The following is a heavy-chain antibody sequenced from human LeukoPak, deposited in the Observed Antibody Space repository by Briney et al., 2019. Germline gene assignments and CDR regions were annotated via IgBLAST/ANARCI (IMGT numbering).Heavy chain of an antibody. V-gene: IGHV3-30*02. CDR1: GFTFSSYG. CDR3: AKVAVAGKFDY. D-gene: IGHD6-19*01. J-gene: IGHJ4*02. CDR2: IRHDGNNK. Sequence: GGSLRLSCAASGFTFSSYGMHWVRQAPGKGLEWVAFIRHDGNNKYYADSVKGRFTISRDNSKNTMYLQMNSLRAEDTAVYYCAKVAVAGKFDYWGQGTLVTVSS.